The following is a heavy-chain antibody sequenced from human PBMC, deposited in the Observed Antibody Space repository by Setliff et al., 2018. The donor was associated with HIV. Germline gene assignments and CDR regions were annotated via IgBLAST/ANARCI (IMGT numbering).Heavy chain of an antibody. D-gene: IGHD3-10*01. J-gene: IGHJ4*02. CDR3: ASREGFGELFEEY. CDR2: IDTSGSA. V-gene: IGHV4-4*07. CDR1: GGSTFY. Sequence: PSETLSLTCTVFGGSTFYWSWIRQPAGKGLEWIGHIDTSGSANYNPSLKSRVTISVDTSKNQFSLKLSSVTAADTAVYYCASREGFGELFEEYWGQGTLVTVSS.